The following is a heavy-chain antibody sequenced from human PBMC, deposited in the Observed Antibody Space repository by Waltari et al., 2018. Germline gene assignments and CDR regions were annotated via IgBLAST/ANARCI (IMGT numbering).Heavy chain of an antibody. Sequence: EVQLVESGGGLVQPGGSLRLACAASGFTFSRYEINGVRQAPGEVLEWVSYISSSGSTLYYADSVKGRFTISRDNAKNSLYLQMNSLRAEDTAVYYCAREGDGVTFDYWGQGTLVTVSS. D-gene: IGHD2-21*02. J-gene: IGHJ4*02. CDR3: AREGDGVTFDY. CDR2: ISSSGSTL. CDR1: GFTFSRYE. V-gene: IGHV3-48*03.